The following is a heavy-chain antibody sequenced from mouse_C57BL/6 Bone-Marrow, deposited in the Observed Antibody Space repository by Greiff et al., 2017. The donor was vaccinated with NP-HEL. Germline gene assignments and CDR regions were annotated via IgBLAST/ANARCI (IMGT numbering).Heavy chain of an antibody. J-gene: IGHJ2*01. CDR3: ARGATVVPFDY. V-gene: IGHV1-81*01. Sequence: VQGVESGAELARPGASVKLSCKASGYTFTSYGISWVKQRTGQGLEWIGEIYPRSGNTYYNEKFKGKATLTADKSSSTAYMELRSLTSEDSAVYFCARGATVVPFDYWGQGTTLTVSS. CDR1: GYTFTSYG. D-gene: IGHD1-1*01. CDR2: IYPRSGNT.